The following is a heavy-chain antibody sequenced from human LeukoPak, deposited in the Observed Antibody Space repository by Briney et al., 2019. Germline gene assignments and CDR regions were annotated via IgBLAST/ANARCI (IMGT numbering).Heavy chain of an antibody. J-gene: IGHJ4*02. CDR1: GGSISSYY. V-gene: IGHV4-59*08. CDR3: ARHVDY. Sequence: SETLSLTCTVSGGSISSYYWSWIRQPPGKGLEWIGYISYSGSTNYNPSLKSRVTISVDTSKNQLSLRLSSVTAADTAVYYCARHVDYWGQGTLVTVSS. CDR2: ISYSGST.